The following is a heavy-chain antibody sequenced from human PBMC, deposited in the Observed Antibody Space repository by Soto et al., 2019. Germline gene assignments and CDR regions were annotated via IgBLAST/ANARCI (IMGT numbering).Heavy chain of an antibody. CDR3: TGDILGTHKSSLDF. CDR1: GYRFTDSY. CDR2: VDPQNNNT. Sequence: EVKLIQSGAEVKKPGATVKIACKVYGYRFTDSYIHWIKQAPGKGLEWMGLVDPQNNNTDYGRTFQGRLTLTADTSTDTAFMELRSLRSEDTAAYYCTGDILGTHKSSLDFWGQGALVTVSS. V-gene: IGHV1-69-2*01. J-gene: IGHJ4*02. D-gene: IGHD3-3*02.